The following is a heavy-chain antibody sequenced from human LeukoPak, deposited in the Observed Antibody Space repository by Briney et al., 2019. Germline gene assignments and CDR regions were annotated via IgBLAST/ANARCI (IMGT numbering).Heavy chain of an antibody. CDR2: TRTDGGST. CDR1: GFTCSSYW. V-gene: IGHV3-74*01. Sequence: GGYLRLSCAASGFTCSSYWMHWVRQAPGHGLVWVSLTRTDGGSTYHADSVKGRFTVSRDNAETTLDLQMRSLGLEDQAVYYCAADRACEGFDNWGQGTLVTVSS. CDR3: AADRACEGFDN. J-gene: IGHJ4*02. D-gene: IGHD3-10*01.